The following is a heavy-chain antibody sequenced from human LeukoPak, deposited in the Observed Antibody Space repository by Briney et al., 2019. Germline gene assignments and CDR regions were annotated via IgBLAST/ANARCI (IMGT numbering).Heavy chain of an antibody. CDR3: ARGSGYDSSGYYYAF. Sequence: PGGSLRLSCAASGFTFSSYGMHWVRQAPGKGLEWVAVIWYDGSNKYYADSVKGRFTISRDNSKNTLYLQMNSLRAEDTAVYYCARGSGYDSSGYYYAFWGQGTLVTVSS. CDR1: GFTFSSYG. CDR2: IWYDGSNK. V-gene: IGHV3-33*01. J-gene: IGHJ4*02. D-gene: IGHD3-22*01.